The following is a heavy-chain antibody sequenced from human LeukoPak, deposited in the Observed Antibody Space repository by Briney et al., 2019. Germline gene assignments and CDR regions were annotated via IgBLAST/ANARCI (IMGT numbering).Heavy chain of an antibody. J-gene: IGHJ4*02. CDR1: GGSISSYY. CDR3: ARTPYYFDY. CDR2: IYYSGST. Sequence: SETLSLTCTVSGGSISSYYWSWIRQPPGKGLEWIGYIYYSGSTNYNPSLKSRVTISVDTSKNQFSLKLSSVTTADTAVYYCARTPYYFDYWGQGTLVTVSS. V-gene: IGHV4-59*01.